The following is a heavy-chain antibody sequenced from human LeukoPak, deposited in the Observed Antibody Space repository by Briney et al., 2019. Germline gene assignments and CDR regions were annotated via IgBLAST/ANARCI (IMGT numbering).Heavy chain of an antibody. V-gene: IGHV1-18*01. CDR3: ARDPPHYDFWSGYYLPYYGMDV. D-gene: IGHD3-3*01. CDR2: ISAYNGNT. J-gene: IGHJ6*02. CDR1: GYTFTSYG. Sequence: ASVKVPCKASGYTFTSYGISWVRQAPGHALEWMGWISAYNGNTNYAQKLQGRVTMTTDTSTSTAYMELRSLRSDDTAVYYCARDPPHYDFWSGYYLPYYGMDVWGQGTTVTVSS.